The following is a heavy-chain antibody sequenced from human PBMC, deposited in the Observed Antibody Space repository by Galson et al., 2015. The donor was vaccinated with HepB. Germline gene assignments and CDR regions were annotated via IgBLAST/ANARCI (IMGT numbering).Heavy chain of an antibody. CDR3: ARDETVGTTKPDLDY. CDR2: IIPILGIA. V-gene: IGHV1-69*04. CDR1: GGTFSSYT. J-gene: IGHJ4*02. Sequence: SVKVSCKASGGTFSSYTISWVRQAPGQGLEWMGRIIPILGIANYAQKFQGRVTITADKSTSTAYIELSSLRSEDTAVYYCARDETVGTTKPDLDYWGQGTLVTVSS. D-gene: IGHD1-26*01.